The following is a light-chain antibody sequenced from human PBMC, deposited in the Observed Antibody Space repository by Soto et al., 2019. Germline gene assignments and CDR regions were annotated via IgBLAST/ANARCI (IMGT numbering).Light chain of an antibody. CDR2: AAS. Sequence: DIQMTQSPSSLSASVGDRVTITCRASQSIISYLNWYQQKPGKAPKLLIYAASSLQSGVPSRFSGSGSGTDFTLTISSLQPEDFATYYCQQSYSTPFTCGGGTKVEIK. V-gene: IGKV1-39*01. CDR1: QSIISY. J-gene: IGKJ4*01. CDR3: QQSYSTPFT.